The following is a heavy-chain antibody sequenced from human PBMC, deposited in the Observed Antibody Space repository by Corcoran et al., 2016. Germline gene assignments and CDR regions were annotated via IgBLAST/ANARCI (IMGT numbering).Heavy chain of an antibody. CDR2: ISNTGESG. D-gene: IGHD2-21*01. V-gene: IGHV3-23*01. J-gene: IGHJ4*02. Sequence: EVQVLESGGGLVQPGGSLRLSCAASGFSFSNYAMNWVRQAPGKGLEWVSGISNTGESGYYADSVQGRFTISRDNSKNTLYLQMNSLRAEDTAVYYCAKDGAYCNSGTNCYLGGHYFDYWGPGTLVTVAS. CDR3: AKDGAYCNSGTNCYLGGHYFDY. CDR1: GFSFSNYA.